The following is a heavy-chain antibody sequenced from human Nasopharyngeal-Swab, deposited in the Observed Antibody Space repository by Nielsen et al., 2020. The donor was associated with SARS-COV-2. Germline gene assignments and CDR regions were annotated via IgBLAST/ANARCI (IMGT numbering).Heavy chain of an antibody. CDR2: ISWNSGSI. Sequence: GGSLRLSCAASGFTFDDYAMHWVRQAPGKGLEWVSGISWNSGSIGYADSVKGRFTISRDNAKNSLYLQMNSLRAEDTALYYCAKLHDSSGYYFDYWGRGTLVTVSS. D-gene: IGHD3-22*01. CDR3: AKLHDSSGYYFDY. CDR1: GFTFDDYA. J-gene: IGHJ4*02. V-gene: IGHV3-9*01.